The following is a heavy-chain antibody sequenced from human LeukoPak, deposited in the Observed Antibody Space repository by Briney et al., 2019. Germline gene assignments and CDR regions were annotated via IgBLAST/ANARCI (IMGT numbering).Heavy chain of an antibody. V-gene: IGHV1-69*13. J-gene: IGHJ6*04. CDR2: IIPIFGTA. Sequence: SVKVSCKASGGTFSSYAISWVRQAPGQGLEWMGGIIPIFGTANYAQKFQGRVTITADESTSTAYMELSSLRSEDTAVYYCAGDLGYCSSTSCNHYYYGMDVWGRGTTVTVSS. CDR3: AGDLGYCSSTSCNHYYYGMDV. CDR1: GGTFSSYA. D-gene: IGHD2-2*01.